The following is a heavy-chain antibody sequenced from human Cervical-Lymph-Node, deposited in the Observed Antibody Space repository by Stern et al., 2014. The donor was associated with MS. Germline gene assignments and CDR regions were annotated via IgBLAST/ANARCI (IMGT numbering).Heavy chain of an antibody. CDR1: GFTFSLYD. J-gene: IGHJ5*02. V-gene: IGHV3-30*18. CDR3: AKDPRIYDSSGYFDA. D-gene: IGHD3-22*01. CDR2: LSYDGDNK. Sequence: VHLVESGGGVVQPGRSLGLSCAASGFTFSLYDMHWVRQAPGKGLEWVAALSYDGDNKFYTDSVKGRFTISRDSSKSTLYLQLNSLRPEDTAIYYCAKDPRIYDSSGYFDAWGQGTLVTVSS.